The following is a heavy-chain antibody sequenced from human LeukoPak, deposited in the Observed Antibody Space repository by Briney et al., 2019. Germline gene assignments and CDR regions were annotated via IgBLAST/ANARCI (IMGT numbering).Heavy chain of an antibody. Sequence: GGSRRISCKGSGFHFTSYWISWVRQMPGKGLEWMGRIDPSDSYTNYSPSFQGHVTISADKSISTASLQWSSLKASDTAMYYCARLVVGTAMVPAFDYWGQGTLVTVSS. V-gene: IGHV5-10-1*01. D-gene: IGHD5-18*01. CDR2: IDPSDSYT. CDR3: ARLVVGTAMVPAFDY. CDR1: GFHFTSYW. J-gene: IGHJ4*02.